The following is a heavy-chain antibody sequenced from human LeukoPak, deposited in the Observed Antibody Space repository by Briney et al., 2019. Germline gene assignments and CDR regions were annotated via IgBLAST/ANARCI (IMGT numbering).Heavy chain of an antibody. D-gene: IGHD6-19*01. CDR2: IYSGGSA. CDR1: GGSISGYY. Sequence: SETLSLTCTVSGGSISGYYWSWIRQPPGMGLEWIGNIYSGGSANHNPSLKSRVTISVETSKNHFSLKMTSMTAADTAVYYCARLAGGSGLDYWGQGTLVTVSS. V-gene: IGHV4-59*01. CDR3: ARLAGGSGLDY. J-gene: IGHJ4*02.